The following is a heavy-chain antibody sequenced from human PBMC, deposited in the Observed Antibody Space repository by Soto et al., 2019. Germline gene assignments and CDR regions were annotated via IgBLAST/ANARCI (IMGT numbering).Heavy chain of an antibody. CDR1: GYSFTSYW. D-gene: IGHD6-19*01. CDR3: ARASIAVAGRRWSGMVV. Sequence: RGESLKISCKGSGYSFTSYWISWVRQMPGKGLEWMGRIDPSDSYTNYSPSFQGHVTISADKSISTAYLQWSSLKASDTAMYYCARASIAVAGRRWSGMVVWGQGTTVTVSS. J-gene: IGHJ6*02. V-gene: IGHV5-10-1*01. CDR2: IDPSDSYT.